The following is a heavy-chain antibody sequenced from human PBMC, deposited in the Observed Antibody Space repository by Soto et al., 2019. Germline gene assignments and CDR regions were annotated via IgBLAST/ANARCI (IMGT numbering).Heavy chain of an antibody. D-gene: IGHD3-3*01. J-gene: IGHJ6*02. Sequence: QVQLVQSGAEVKKPGASVKVSCKAPGYTFTSYDINWVRQATGQGLEWMRWMNSNSGNTGYPQTFQGRVTMTRNTSISTAYMELSSLRSEDTAVYYCARGFRKRTIFRPIGYGMDVWGQGTTVTVSS. V-gene: IGHV1-8*01. CDR2: MNSNSGNT. CDR1: GYTFTSYD. CDR3: ARGFRKRTIFRPIGYGMDV.